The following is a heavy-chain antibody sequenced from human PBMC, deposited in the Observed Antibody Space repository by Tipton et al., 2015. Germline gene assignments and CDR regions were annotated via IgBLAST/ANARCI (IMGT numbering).Heavy chain of an antibody. CDR2: ISSSSSYI. CDR1: GFTFSSYS. J-gene: IGHJ6*02. V-gene: IGHV3-21*01. CDR3: AREWSPDIVVVPAAYYYGMDV. D-gene: IGHD2-2*01. Sequence: GSLRLSCAASGFTFSSYSMNWVRQAPGKGLEWVSSISSSSSYIYYADSVKGRFTISRDNAKNSLYLQMNSLRAEDTAVYYCAREWSPDIVVVPAAYYYGMDVWGQGTTVTVSS.